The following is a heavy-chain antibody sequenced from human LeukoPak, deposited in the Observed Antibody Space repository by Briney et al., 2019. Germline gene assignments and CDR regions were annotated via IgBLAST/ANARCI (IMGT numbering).Heavy chain of an antibody. CDR1: GGSVSSGSYY. CDR2: IYYSGST. V-gene: IGHV4-61*01. D-gene: IGHD3-22*01. J-gene: IGHJ4*02. CDR3: ARQGSSAYYS. Sequence: ASETLSLTCTVSGGSVSSGSYYWSWIRQPPGKGLEWIGYIYYSGSTNYNPSLKSRVTISVDTSKNQISLKLSSVTAADTAVYYCARQGSSAYYSWGQGTQVTVSS.